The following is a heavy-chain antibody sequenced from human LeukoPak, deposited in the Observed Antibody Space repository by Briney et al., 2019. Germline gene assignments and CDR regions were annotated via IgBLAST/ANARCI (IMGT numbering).Heavy chain of an antibody. V-gene: IGHV3-23*01. Sequence: GGSLRLSCAASGFTFSSHSMSWVRQAPGKGLEWVSAISGSGGSTYYADSVKGRFTISRDNSKNTLYLQMNSLRAEDTAVYYCAKDRVGGAVAGNFDYWGQGTLVTVSS. J-gene: IGHJ4*02. CDR3: AKDRVGGAVAGNFDY. CDR2: ISGSGGST. CDR1: GFTFSSHS. D-gene: IGHD6-19*01.